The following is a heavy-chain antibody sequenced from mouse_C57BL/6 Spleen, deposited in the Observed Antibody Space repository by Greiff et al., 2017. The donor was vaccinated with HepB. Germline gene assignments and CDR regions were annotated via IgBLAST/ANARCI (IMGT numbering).Heavy chain of an antibody. CDR3: ARNYGSRGMDY. Sequence: QVQLQQPGAELVKPGASVKMSCKASGYTFTSYWITWVKQRPGQGLEWIGDIYPGSGSTNYNQKFKGKSTLTVDKSSSTAYMQLSSLTSEDSAVYYCARNYGSRGMDYWGQGTSVTVSS. CDR2: IYPGSGST. J-gene: IGHJ4*01. CDR1: GYTFTSYW. D-gene: IGHD1-1*01. V-gene: IGHV1-55*01.